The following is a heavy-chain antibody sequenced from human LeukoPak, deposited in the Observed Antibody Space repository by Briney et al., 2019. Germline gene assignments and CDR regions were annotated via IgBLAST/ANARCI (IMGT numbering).Heavy chain of an antibody. D-gene: IGHD5-18*01. CDR2: ISAYNGNT. CDR1: GYTFTSHG. CDR3: ARDTRRGYSYGSDY. Sequence: GASVKVSCKASGYTFTSHGISWVRQAPGQGLEWMGWISAYNGNTNYAQKLQGRVTMTTDTSTSTAYMELRSLRFDDTAVYYCARDTRRGYSYGSDYWGQGTLVTVSS. V-gene: IGHV1-18*01. J-gene: IGHJ4*02.